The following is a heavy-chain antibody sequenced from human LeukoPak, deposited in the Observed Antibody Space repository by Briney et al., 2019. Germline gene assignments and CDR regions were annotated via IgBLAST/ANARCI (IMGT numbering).Heavy chain of an antibody. J-gene: IGHJ6*03. D-gene: IGHD2-21*01. CDR1: GSTFTRYY. Sequence: ASVKLSSTASGSTFTRYYMPWVRQAPGQGLGWRGVIDPTGGSTSYAQKFQGRVMMTSYMSTSTVYMELSSRRSDDTAVYFCAREGRAIGEAKDYFYYDYMDVWGKGTTVSGSS. CDR2: IDPTGGST. CDR3: AREGRAIGEAKDYFYYDYMDV. V-gene: IGHV1-46*01.